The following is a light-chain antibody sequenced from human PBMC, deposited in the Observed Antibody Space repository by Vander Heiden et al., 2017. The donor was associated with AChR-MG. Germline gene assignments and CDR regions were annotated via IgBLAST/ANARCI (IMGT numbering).Light chain of an antibody. Sequence: IQLTQSPSSLSASVGDRVTITCRASQSISSYLNWYQQKPGKAPKRLIYAASSLESGVPSRFSGSGSGTDFTLTISSLQPEDFAAYYCQQSYSTPRGFGGGTKVEIK. J-gene: IGKJ4*01. CDR1: QSISSY. CDR3: QQSYSTPRG. CDR2: AAS. V-gene: IGKV1-39*01.